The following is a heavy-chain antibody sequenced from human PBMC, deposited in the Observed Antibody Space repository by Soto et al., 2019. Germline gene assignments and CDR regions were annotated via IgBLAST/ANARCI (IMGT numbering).Heavy chain of an antibody. D-gene: IGHD1-26*01. CDR1: GFTFSSQG. V-gene: IGHV3-30*18. CDR2: TSYDGSNK. CDR3: AKGFAGSYYYYYGMDV. Sequence: SLRLSCAASGFTFSSQGMHWVRQAPGKGLEWVAVTSYDGSNKYYADSVKGRFTISRDNSKNTLYLEMNSLRAEDTAVYYCAKGFAGSYYYYYGMDVWGQGTTVTVSS. J-gene: IGHJ6*02.